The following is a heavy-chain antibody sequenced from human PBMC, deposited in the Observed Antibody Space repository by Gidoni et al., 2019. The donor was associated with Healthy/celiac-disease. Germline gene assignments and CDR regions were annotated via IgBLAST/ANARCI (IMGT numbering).Heavy chain of an antibody. CDR2: IKRKTDGGTT. Sequence: EVQLVESGGGWVKPGGALRLSCGASGFTFSNAWMSWVRQAPGKGLEWVGRIKRKTDGGTTDYAAPVKGRFTISRDDSKNTLYLQMNSLKTEDTAVYYCTTDFSYYDYVWGSYRFDYWGQGTLVTVSS. D-gene: IGHD3-16*02. CDR1: GFTFSNAW. CDR3: TTDFSYYDYVWGSYRFDY. J-gene: IGHJ4*02. V-gene: IGHV3-15*01.